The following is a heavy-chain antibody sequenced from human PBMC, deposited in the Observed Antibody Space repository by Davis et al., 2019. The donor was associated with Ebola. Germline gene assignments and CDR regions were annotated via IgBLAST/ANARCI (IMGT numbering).Heavy chain of an antibody. CDR1: GGSFSGYY. J-gene: IGHJ4*02. CDR3: ARDDYGDYAFDY. Sequence: SETLSLTCAVYGGSFSGYYWSWIRQPPGKGLEWIGEINHSGSTNYNPSLKSRVTISVDKSKNQFSLKLSSVTAADTAVYYCARDDYGDYAFDYWGQGTLVTVSS. CDR2: INHSGST. D-gene: IGHD4-17*01. V-gene: IGHV4-34*01.